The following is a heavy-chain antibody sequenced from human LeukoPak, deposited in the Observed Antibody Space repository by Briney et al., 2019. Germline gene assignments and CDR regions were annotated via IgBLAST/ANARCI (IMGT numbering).Heavy chain of an antibody. V-gene: IGHV3-21*01. CDR1: GFTFSSYS. CDR2: ISSSSSYT. Sequence: GGSLRLSCAASGFTFSSYSMNWVRQAPGKGLEWVSSISSSSSYTYYADSVKGRFTISRDNAKNSLYLQMNSLRAEDTAVYYCARNYDSSGYYFDYWGQGTLVTVSS. J-gene: IGHJ4*02. D-gene: IGHD3-22*01. CDR3: ARNYDSSGYYFDY.